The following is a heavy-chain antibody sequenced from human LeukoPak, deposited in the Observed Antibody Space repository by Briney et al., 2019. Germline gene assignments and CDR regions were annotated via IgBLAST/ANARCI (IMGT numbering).Heavy chain of an antibody. D-gene: IGHD3-22*01. CDR1: GFTFSSYW. CDR3: ARTDPDQYYYDSSGYYSFDY. V-gene: IGHV3-7*01. CDR2: IKQDGSEK. Sequence: QPGGSLRLSCAASGFTFSSYWMSWVRQAPGKGLEWVANIKQDGSEKYYVDSVKGRFTISRDNAKNSLYLQMNSLRAEDTAVYYCARTDPDQYYYDSSGYYSFDYWGQGTLVTVSS. J-gene: IGHJ4*02.